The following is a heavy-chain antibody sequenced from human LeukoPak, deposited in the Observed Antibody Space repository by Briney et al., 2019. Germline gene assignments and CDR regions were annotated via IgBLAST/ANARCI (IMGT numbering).Heavy chain of an antibody. V-gene: IGHV3-21*01. Sequence: GGSLRLSCAASGFTFSSYSMNWVRQAPGKGLEWVSSISSSSSYIYYADSVKGRFTISRDNAKNSLYLQMNSLRAEDTAVYYCARGVWIQLWLQGDAFDIWGQGTMVTVSS. D-gene: IGHD5-18*01. CDR1: GFTFSSYS. CDR3: ARGVWIQLWLQGDAFDI. CDR2: ISSSSSYI. J-gene: IGHJ3*02.